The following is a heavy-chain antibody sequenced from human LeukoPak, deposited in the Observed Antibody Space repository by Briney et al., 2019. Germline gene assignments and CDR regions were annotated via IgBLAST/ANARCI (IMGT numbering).Heavy chain of an antibody. CDR1: GFTFSSYM. V-gene: IGHV3-7*01. J-gene: IGHJ4*02. Sequence: GGSLRLSCAASGFTFSSYMMTWVRQAPGKGLEWVANIKPDGGEKFYVDSVRGRFTISRDNAKNSLYLQMNSLRAEDTAVYYCARLGYCSSTSCYLDYWGQGTLVTVSS. CDR3: ARLGYCSSTSCYLDY. D-gene: IGHD2-2*01. CDR2: IKPDGGEK.